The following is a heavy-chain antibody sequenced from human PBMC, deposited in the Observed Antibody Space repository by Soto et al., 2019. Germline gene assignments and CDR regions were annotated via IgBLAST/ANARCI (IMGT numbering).Heavy chain of an antibody. J-gene: IGHJ6*02. V-gene: IGHV4-61*01. Sequence: SEPLSLTCTVSVGSVSSGSYYWSWIRQPPGKGLEWIGYIYYSGSTNYNPSLKSRVTISVDTSTSQFSLKLSSVTAADTAVYYCARDSGYYDSSGYYYYYGMDVWGQGTTVTVSS. CDR2: IYYSGST. CDR3: ARDSGYYDSSGYYYYYGMDV. CDR1: VGSVSSGSYY. D-gene: IGHD3-22*01.